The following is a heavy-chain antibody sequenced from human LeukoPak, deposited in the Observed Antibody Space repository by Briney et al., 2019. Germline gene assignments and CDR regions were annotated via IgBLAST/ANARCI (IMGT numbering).Heavy chain of an antibody. Sequence: GGSLRLSCTASEFTFISYAMSWVRQAPGKGLEWVSGIGGSDDRTYYVDSVNGRFTISRDNSKNTLYLQMNSLRAEDTAVYYCARVVPPTDYGSGSYFWDPYYFDYWGQGTLVTVSS. V-gene: IGHV3-23*01. CDR1: EFTFISYA. CDR2: IGGSDDRT. J-gene: IGHJ4*02. D-gene: IGHD3-10*01. CDR3: ARVVPPTDYGSGSYFWDPYYFDY.